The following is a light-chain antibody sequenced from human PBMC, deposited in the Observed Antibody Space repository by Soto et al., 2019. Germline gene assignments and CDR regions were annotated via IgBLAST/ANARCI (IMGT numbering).Light chain of an antibody. CDR1: QSISSW. Sequence: DIQMTQSPSTLSASVGDRVTITCRSSQSISSWLAWYQQKPGKAPKLLIYKASSLESGVPSRFSGSGSGTEFTLTISSLQSDDFAVYYCQQYNDWPTTFGQGTKVDIK. CDR3: QQYNDWPTT. J-gene: IGKJ1*01. CDR2: KAS. V-gene: IGKV1-5*03.